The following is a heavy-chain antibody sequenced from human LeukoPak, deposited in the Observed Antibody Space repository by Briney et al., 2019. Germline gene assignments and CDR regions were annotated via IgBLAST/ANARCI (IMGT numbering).Heavy chain of an antibody. CDR3: ARGGYYGSGNDFRFDP. D-gene: IGHD3-10*01. J-gene: IGHJ5*02. CDR2: IYYSGST. CDR1: GGSISSSSYY. Sequence: SETLSLTCTVSGGSISSSSYYWGWIRQPPGKGLEWIGSIYYSGSTYYNPSLKSRVTISVDTSKNQFSLKLKSVTAADTAVYYCARGGYYGSGNDFRFDPWGQGTLVTVSS. V-gene: IGHV4-39*07.